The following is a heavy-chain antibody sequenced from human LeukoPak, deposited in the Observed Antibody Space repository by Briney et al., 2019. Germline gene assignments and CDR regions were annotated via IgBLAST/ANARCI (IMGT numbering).Heavy chain of an antibody. CDR3: ARRTGIVVVPARAKSWYFDL. D-gene: IGHD2-2*01. V-gene: IGHV5-51*01. CDR1: GYSFTSYW. Sequence: GESLKISCNGSGYSFTSYWIGWVRQLPGKGLEWMGIIYPCDSDTRYSPSFQGQVTISADKSISTAYLQWSSLKASDTAMYYCARRTGIVVVPARAKSWYFDLWGRGTLVTVSS. CDR2: IYPCDSDT. J-gene: IGHJ2*01.